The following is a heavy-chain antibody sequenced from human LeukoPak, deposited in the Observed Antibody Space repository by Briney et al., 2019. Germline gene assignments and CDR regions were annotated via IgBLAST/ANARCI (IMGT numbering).Heavy chain of an antibody. V-gene: IGHV1-18*01. D-gene: IGHD3-3*01. CDR3: ARALGYYDFWSGSSSPSNWFDP. J-gene: IGHJ5*02. CDR2: ISAYNGNT. Sequence: GASVKVSCKASGYTFTSYGISWVRQAPGQGLEWMGWISAYNGNTNYAQKLQGRVTMTTDTSTSTAYMELRSLRSDDTAVYYCARALGYYDFWSGSSSPSNWFDPWGQGTLVTVSS. CDR1: GYTFTSYG.